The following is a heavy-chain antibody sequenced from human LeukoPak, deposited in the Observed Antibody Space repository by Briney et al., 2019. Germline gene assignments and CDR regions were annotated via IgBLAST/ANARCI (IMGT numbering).Heavy chain of an antibody. CDR1: GYTFTSFG. Sequence: ASVKVSCKASGYTFTSFGISWVRQAPGQGLEWIGWISAYNGNTNYAQKLQGRVTMTTDTSTSTAYLERRSLRSDDTAVYYCARVLNCNYGGLVGYYFDYWGQGTLVTVSS. D-gene: IGHD4-23*01. V-gene: IGHV1-18*01. CDR3: ARVLNCNYGGLVGYYFDY. J-gene: IGHJ4*02. CDR2: ISAYNGNT.